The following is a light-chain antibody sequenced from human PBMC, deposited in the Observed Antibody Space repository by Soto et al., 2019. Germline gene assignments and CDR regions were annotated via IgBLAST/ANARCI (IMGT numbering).Light chain of an antibody. V-gene: IGKV3-15*01. CDR2: DAS. J-gene: IGKJ1*01. Sequence: EIVMTQSSATLSVSPGERVILSCRASQSIDSDLAWYQQKPGQAPRFLVYDASTRATGVPARFSGSGSGTQFTLTISSLQSEDSALYYCQHYYSWPWTFGQGTKVDIK. CDR1: QSIDSD. CDR3: QHYYSWPWT.